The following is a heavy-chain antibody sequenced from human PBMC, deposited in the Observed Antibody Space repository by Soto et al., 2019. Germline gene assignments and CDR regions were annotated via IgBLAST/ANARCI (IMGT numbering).Heavy chain of an antibody. CDR2: VKPDGSEE. Sequence: EVQLVESGGGLVQPGGSLRLSCAASGYSISTYWMSWVRQAPGKALEWGANVKPDGSEEYYVDSVKGRFTISRDNAKISLYLQMNSLRAEATSVYYCAALDTAMVKTAGYWGQGTLVTVSS. D-gene: IGHD5-18*01. V-gene: IGHV3-7*01. CDR1: GYSISTYW. CDR3: AALDTAMVKTAGY. J-gene: IGHJ4*02.